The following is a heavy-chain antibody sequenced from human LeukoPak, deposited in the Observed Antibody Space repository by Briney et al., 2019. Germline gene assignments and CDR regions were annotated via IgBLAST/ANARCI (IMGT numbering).Heavy chain of an antibody. J-gene: IGHJ3*02. CDR2: ITSSSSYI. D-gene: IGHD3-22*01. CDR3: ASGYYDNTGYYYDAFDI. Sequence: GGSLRLSCAASGFTFSSYSMHWVRQAPGKGLERISSITSSSSYIYYADSVKGRFTISRDNAKNSLYLQMNSLRAEDSAVYYCASGYYDNTGYYYDAFDIWGQGTMVTVSS. CDR1: GFTFSSYS. V-gene: IGHV3-21*01.